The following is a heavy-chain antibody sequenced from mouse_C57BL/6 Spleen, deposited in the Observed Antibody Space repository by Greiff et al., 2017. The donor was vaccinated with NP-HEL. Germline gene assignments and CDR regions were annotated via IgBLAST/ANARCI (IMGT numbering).Heavy chain of an antibody. V-gene: IGHV2-2*01. D-gene: IGHD1-1*01. Sequence: VQLQQSGPGLVQPSQSLSITCTVSGFSLTSYGVHWVRQSPGKGLEWLGVIWSGGSTDYNAAFISRLSISKDKSKSQVFFKMNSLQADDTAIYYCARKDYGSSYYAMDYWGQGTSVTVSS. CDR3: ARKDYGSSYYAMDY. CDR2: IWSGGST. J-gene: IGHJ4*01. CDR1: GFSLTSYG.